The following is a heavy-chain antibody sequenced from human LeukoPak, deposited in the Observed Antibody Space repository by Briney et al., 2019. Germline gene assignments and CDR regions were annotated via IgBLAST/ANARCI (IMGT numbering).Heavy chain of an antibody. CDR2: IYTSGST. Sequence: SETLSLTCTVSGGSISSYYWSWIRQPPGKGLEWIGYIYTSGSTNYNPSLKSRVTISVDTSKNQFSLKLSSVTAADTAVYYCARHRGYCSSTSCYYAFDIWGQGTMATVSS. CDR1: GGSISSYY. V-gene: IGHV4-4*09. D-gene: IGHD2-2*01. CDR3: ARHRGYCSSTSCYYAFDI. J-gene: IGHJ3*02.